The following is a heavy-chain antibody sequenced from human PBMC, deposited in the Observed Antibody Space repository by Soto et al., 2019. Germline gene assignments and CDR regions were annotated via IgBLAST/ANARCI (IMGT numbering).Heavy chain of an antibody. V-gene: IGHV4-59*01. J-gene: IGHJ4*02. Sequence: QVQLQESGPGLVKPSETLSLTCTVSGGSISSYYWSWIRQPPGKGLEWIGYIYYSGSTNYNPSLKSRVTISVDTSKNQFSLKLSSVTAADTAVYYCARSRGRQWLVWGYWGQGTLVTVSS. D-gene: IGHD6-19*01. CDR1: GGSISSYY. CDR2: IYYSGST. CDR3: ARSRGRQWLVWGY.